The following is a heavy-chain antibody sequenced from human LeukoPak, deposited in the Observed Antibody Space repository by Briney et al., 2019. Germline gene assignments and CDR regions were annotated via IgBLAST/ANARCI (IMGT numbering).Heavy chain of an antibody. CDR3: ARVGYCSGGSCYSSYTFFDY. J-gene: IGHJ4*02. Sequence: GASVKVSCKASGYTFTSYDINWVRQATGQGLEWMGWMNPNSGNTGYAQKFQGRVTITRDTSASTAYMELSSLRSEDTAVYYCARVGYCSGGSCYSSYTFFDYWGQGTLVTVSS. V-gene: IGHV1-8*01. D-gene: IGHD2-15*01. CDR1: GYTFTSYD. CDR2: MNPNSGNT.